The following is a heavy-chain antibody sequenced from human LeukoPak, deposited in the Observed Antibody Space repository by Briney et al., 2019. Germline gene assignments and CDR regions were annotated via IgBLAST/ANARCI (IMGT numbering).Heavy chain of an antibody. CDR3: AKSLYDFWSELVGVLGY. CDR1: GFTFSSYG. CDR2: IRYDGSNK. V-gene: IGHV3-30*02. J-gene: IGHJ4*02. D-gene: IGHD3-3*01. Sequence: GGSLRLSCAASGFTFSSYGMHWVRQAPGKGLEWVAFIRYDGSNKYYADSVKGRFTISRDNSKNTLYLQMSSLRAEDTAVYYCAKSLYDFWSELVGVLGYWGQGTLVTVSS.